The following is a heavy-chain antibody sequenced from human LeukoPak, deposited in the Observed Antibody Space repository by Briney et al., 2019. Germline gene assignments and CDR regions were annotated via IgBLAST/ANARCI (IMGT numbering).Heavy chain of an antibody. V-gene: IGHV4-61*02. J-gene: IGHJ2*01. CDR3: ARDQGKIYGDGWYFDL. D-gene: IGHD4-17*01. CDR1: GGSISSGSYY. Sequence: SQTLSLTCTVSGGSISSGSYYWSWIRQPAGKGLEWIGRIYTSGSTNYNPSLKSRVTISVDTSKNQFSLKLSSVTAADTAVYYCARDQGKIYGDGWYFDLWGRGTLVTVSS. CDR2: IYTSGST.